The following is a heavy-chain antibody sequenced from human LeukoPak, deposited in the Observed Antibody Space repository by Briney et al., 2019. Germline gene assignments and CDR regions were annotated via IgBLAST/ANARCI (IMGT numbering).Heavy chain of an antibody. CDR3: ATGRSCTTCYLPDY. CDR2: INQDGGEK. V-gene: IGHV3-7*01. D-gene: IGHD2-2*01. J-gene: IGHJ4*02. CDR1: GFTFSNNW. Sequence: GGALRLSCAVSGFTFSNNWMTWVRQAPGKGLEWVANINQDGGEKYYVDSVKGRLTISRDNAKNSLYLQMNSLRAEDTAVYHCATGRSCTTCYLPDYWGQGTLVTVSS.